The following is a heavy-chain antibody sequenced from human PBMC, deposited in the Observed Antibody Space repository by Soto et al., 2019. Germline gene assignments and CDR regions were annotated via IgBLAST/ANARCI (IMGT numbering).Heavy chain of an antibody. V-gene: IGHV1-18*01. CDR3: AIADYGDDDY. Sequence: QLQLVQSGAEAKKPGASVNVSCKASGYTFPTSTISWVRQAPGQGLEWMGWIKAYSGNTNYAQKLQGRVTMTTDTSTNTAYMELRSLTTDDTAIYYCAIADYGDDDYWGQGTLVTVSS. D-gene: IGHD4-17*01. CDR2: IKAYSGNT. CDR1: GYTFPTST. J-gene: IGHJ4*02.